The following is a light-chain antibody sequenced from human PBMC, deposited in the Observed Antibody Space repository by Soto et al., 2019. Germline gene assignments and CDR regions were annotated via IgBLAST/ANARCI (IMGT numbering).Light chain of an antibody. V-gene: IGKV2-30*01. J-gene: IGKJ5*01. CDR2: KVS. Sequence: DAVMTQSPLSLPVTLGQPASISCRSSQSLAYSDGNTYLNWFQQRPGQSPRRLIYKVSNRDSGVPDRFSGSGSGTVFTLKISRVEAEDVGVYYCMQGTHWPITFGQGTRLEIK. CDR1: QSLAYSDGNTY. CDR3: MQGTHWPIT.